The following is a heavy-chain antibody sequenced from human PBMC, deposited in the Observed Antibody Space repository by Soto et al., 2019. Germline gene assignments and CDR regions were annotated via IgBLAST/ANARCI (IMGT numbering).Heavy chain of an antibody. CDR1: GDSISSYY. CDR2: IFHSGST. D-gene: IGHD5-18*01. CDR3: ARAVYSYLYYYGMDV. Sequence: SETLSLTCAVSGDSISSYYWSWIRQPPGKGLEWIGYIFHSGSTNYNPSLKSRVTISIDTSKNQFSLKLSSVTAADTAVYYCARAVYSYLYYYGMDVWGQGTTVTVSS. V-gene: IGHV4-59*01. J-gene: IGHJ6*02.